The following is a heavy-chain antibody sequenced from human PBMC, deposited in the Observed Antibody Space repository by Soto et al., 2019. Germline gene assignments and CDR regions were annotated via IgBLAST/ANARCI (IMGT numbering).Heavy chain of an antibody. J-gene: IGHJ4*02. V-gene: IGHV4-30-4*08. D-gene: IGHD6-19*01. CDR1: GDSLSGGDYY. CDR3: ARAYRINGWSDYFFDY. CDR2: IYYTGFT. Sequence: SETLSLTCTVSGDSLSGGDYYWSWIRQPPGKDLEWIGDIYYTGFTFYNPSLKSRLTISLDSSKNQFSLRLNSVTAADTAVYFCARAYRINGWSDYFFDYWGQGTLVTVSS.